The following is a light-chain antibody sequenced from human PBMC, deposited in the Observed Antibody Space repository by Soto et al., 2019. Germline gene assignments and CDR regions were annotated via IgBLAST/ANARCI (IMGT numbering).Light chain of an antibody. CDR3: QQYNNWPPWT. CDR1: QSVGSN. J-gene: IGKJ1*01. V-gene: IGKV3-15*01. CDR2: GVS. Sequence: EIVMTQSPATLSVSPGERATLSCRASQSVGSNLAWYQQKPGQAPRLLIYGVSTRATGIPARFSGSVSGTEFTLTISSLQSEDFAVYYCQQYNNWPPWTFGQGTKVEIK.